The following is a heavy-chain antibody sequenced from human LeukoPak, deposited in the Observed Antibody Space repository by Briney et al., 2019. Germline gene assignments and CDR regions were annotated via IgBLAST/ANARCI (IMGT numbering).Heavy chain of an antibody. Sequence: PGGSLRLSCAASGFTYSSYAMSWVRQAPGKGLEWVSATSGSGGSTYYADSVKGRFTISRDNSKNTLYLQMNSLRAEDTAVYYCATDYDILTGRDAFDIWGQGTMVTVSS. D-gene: IGHD3-9*01. CDR2: TSGSGGST. CDR1: GFTYSSYA. J-gene: IGHJ3*02. V-gene: IGHV3-23*01. CDR3: ATDYDILTGRDAFDI.